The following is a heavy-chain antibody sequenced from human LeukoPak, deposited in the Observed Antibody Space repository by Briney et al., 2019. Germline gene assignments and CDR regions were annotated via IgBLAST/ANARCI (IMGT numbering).Heavy chain of an antibody. V-gene: IGHV4-38-2*02. CDR3: ARDHRAKTYYDSSGYYLN. CDR2: IYHSGST. CDR1: GYSISSGYY. D-gene: IGHD3-22*01. Sequence: SETLSLTCTVSGYSISSGYYWGWIRQPPGKGLEWIGSIYHSGSTYYNPSLKSRVTISVDTSKNQFSLKLSSVTAADTAVYYCARDHRAKTYYDSSGYYLNWGQGTLVTVSS. J-gene: IGHJ4*02.